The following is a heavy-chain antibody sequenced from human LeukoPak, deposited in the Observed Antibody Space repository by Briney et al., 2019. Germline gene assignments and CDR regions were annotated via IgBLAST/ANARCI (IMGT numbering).Heavy chain of an antibody. CDR3: AREGSGSGRVRWFDP. J-gene: IGHJ5*02. CDR1: GYTFTSYG. CDR2: ISPYNGNT. V-gene: IGHV1-18*01. D-gene: IGHD6-19*01. Sequence: ASVKVSCKSSGYTFTSYGITWLRQAPGLGLEWMGWISPYNGNTNFAQKSQDRASMSTDTSTSTAYMELRSLTSDDTAVYYCAREGSGSGRVRWFDPWGQGTLVTVSS.